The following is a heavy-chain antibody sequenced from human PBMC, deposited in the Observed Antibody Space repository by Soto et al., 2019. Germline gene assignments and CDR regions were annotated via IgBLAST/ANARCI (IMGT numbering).Heavy chain of an antibody. CDR2: IYYSGST. D-gene: IGHD3-10*01. CDR1: GVSVTSGSYY. J-gene: IGHJ5*02. CDR3: ARDIRMSPVNPNWFAP. V-gene: IGHV4-61*01. Sequence: PSATLSLTCTVSGVSVTSGSYYWSWIRQAPGKGPEWIGHIYYSGSTNYNPSLKSRVTISVDTSKNQFSLKLSSVTAADTAVYYCARDIRMSPVNPNWFAPWGQGTLVTVSS.